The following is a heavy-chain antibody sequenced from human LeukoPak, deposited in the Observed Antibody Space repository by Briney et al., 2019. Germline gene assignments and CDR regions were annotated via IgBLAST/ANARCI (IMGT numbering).Heavy chain of an antibody. CDR3: ARPIAVAGTGEYYFDY. V-gene: IGHV4-34*01. CDR1: GGSFSGYY. J-gene: IGHJ4*02. D-gene: IGHD6-19*01. CDR2: INHSGST. Sequence: SETLSLTCAVYGGSFSGYYWSWIRQPPGKGLEWIGEINHSGSTNHNPSLKSRVTISVDTSKNQFSLKLSSVTAADTAVYYCARPIAVAGTGEYYFDYWGQGTLVTVSS.